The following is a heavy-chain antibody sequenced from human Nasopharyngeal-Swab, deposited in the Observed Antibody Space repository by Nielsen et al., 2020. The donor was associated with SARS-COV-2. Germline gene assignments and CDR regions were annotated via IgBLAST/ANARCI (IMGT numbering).Heavy chain of an antibody. J-gene: IGHJ4*02. D-gene: IGHD1-26*01. CDR1: GFTFSNAW. CDR2: IKSKTDGGTT. Sequence: GGSLRLSCAASGFTFSNAWMSWVRQAAGKGLEWVGRIKSKTDGGTTDYAAPVKGRFTISRDDTKNTLYLQMNSLKTEDTAVYYCTTDEDLGGSYHDYWGQGTLVTVSS. CDR3: TTDEDLGGSYHDY. V-gene: IGHV3-15*01.